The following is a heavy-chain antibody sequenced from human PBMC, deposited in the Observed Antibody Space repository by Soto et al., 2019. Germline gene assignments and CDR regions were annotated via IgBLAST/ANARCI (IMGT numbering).Heavy chain of an antibody. V-gene: IGHV1-46*01. CDR1: GYTFTSYY. CDR2: INPSGGST. Sequence: QVQLVQSGAEVKKPGASVKVSCKASGYTFTSYYMHWVRQAPGQGLEWMGIINPSGGSTSYAQKCQGRVTMTRDTSTSTVYMELSSVRSEDTAVYYCARGSNTAMVIGSFDYWGQGTLVTVSS. J-gene: IGHJ4*02. CDR3: ARGSNTAMVIGSFDY. D-gene: IGHD5-18*01.